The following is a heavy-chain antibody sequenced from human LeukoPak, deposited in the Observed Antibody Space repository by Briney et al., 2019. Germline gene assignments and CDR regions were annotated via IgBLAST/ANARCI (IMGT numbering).Heavy chain of an antibody. CDR3: ARDWRYCSGGSCSYYFDY. V-gene: IGHV4-4*07. CDR2: IYTSGST. CDR1: GVSISSYY. Sequence: SETLSLTCTVSGVSISSYYWSWTRQPAGKGLEWIGRIYTSGSTNYNPSLNSRVTISVDKSKNHLSLNLSSVTVADTAVYYCARDWRYCSGGSCSYYFDYWGQGALVTVSS. D-gene: IGHD2-15*01. J-gene: IGHJ4*02.